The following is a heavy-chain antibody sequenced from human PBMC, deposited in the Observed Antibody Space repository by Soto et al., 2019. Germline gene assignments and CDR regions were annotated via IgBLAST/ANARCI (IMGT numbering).Heavy chain of an antibody. J-gene: IGHJ4*02. CDR1: GFTFSSYA. CDR3: AKDRGGCSSTSCYAFVCFDY. D-gene: IGHD2-2*01. CDR2: ISGSGGST. Sequence: GGSPRLSCAASGFTFSSYAMSWVRQAPGKGLEWVSAISGSGGSTYYADSVKGRFTISRDNSKNTLYLQMNSLRAEDTAVYYCAKDRGGCSSTSCYAFVCFDYWGQGTLVTVSS. V-gene: IGHV3-23*01.